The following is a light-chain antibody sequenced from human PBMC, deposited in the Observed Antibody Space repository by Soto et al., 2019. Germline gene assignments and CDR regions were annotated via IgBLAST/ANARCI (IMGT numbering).Light chain of an antibody. Sequence: DIVMTQSPDSLAVSLGERATINCKSSQSVLYSSNNKNYLSWYQQRPGQPPKLLIYWATIREFGVPDRFSGSGSGTDFTLTISNLQAEDVAVYYCQQYYSTPSFGQGTEVEIK. CDR2: WAT. V-gene: IGKV4-1*01. J-gene: IGKJ2*01. CDR1: QSVLYSSNNKNY. CDR3: QQYYSTPS.